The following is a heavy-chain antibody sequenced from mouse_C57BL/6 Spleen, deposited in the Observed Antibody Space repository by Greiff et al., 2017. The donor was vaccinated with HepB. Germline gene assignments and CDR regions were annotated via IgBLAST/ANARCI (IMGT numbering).Heavy chain of an antibody. V-gene: IGHV1-55*01. CDR3: AREGPQLRSYFDY. J-gene: IGHJ2*01. CDR1: GYTFTSYW. CDR2: IYPGSGST. D-gene: IGHD3-2*02. Sequence: QVQLQQSGPELVRPGASVKMSCKASGYTFTSYWITWVKQRPGQGLEWIGDIYPGSGSTNYNEKFKSKATLTVDTSSSTAYMQLSSLTSEDSAVYYCAREGPQLRSYFDYWGQGTTLTVSS.